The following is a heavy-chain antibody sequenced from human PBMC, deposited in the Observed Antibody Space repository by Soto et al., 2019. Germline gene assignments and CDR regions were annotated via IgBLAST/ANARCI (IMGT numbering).Heavy chain of an antibody. J-gene: IGHJ3*02. D-gene: IGHD5-12*01. V-gene: IGHV5-51*01. CDR3: ARRGYSGYDFRVYAFDI. Sequence: PGESLKISCKGSGHSFTSYWIGWVRQMPGKGLEWMGIIYPGDPDTRYSPSFQGQVTISADKSISTAYLQWSSLKASDTAMYYCARRGYSGYDFRVYAFDIWGQGTMVTVSS. CDR1: GHSFTSYW. CDR2: IYPGDPDT.